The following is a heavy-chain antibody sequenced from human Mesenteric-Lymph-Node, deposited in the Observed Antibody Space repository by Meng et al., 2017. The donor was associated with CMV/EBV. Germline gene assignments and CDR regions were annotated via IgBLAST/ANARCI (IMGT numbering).Heavy chain of an antibody. V-gene: IGHV3-30-3*01. CDR1: GFTFSSYA. CDR2: LSYDGGNK. J-gene: IGHJ4*02. CDR3: VRDGFDY. Sequence: GESLKISCAASGFTFSSYAMSWVRQASGKGLEWVAVLSYDGGNKYYADSVKGRFTISRDNSKNTLYLQMNSLRAEDTAVYYCVRDGFDYWGQGTPVTVSS.